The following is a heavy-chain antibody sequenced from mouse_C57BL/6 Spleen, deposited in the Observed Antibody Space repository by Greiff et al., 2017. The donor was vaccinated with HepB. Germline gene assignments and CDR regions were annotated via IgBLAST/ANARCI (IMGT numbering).Heavy chain of an antibody. D-gene: IGHD1-1*01. Sequence: QVQLQQPGAELVKPGASVKLSCKASGYTFTSYWMHWVKQRPGQGLEWIGMIHPNSGSTNYNEKFKSKATLTVDKSSSTAYMQLSSLTSEDSAVYYWARSEDYYCSSYGYFDVWGTGTTVTVAS. CDR3: ARSEDYYCSSYGYFDV. J-gene: IGHJ1*03. V-gene: IGHV1-64*01. CDR1: GYTFTSYW. CDR2: IHPNSGST.